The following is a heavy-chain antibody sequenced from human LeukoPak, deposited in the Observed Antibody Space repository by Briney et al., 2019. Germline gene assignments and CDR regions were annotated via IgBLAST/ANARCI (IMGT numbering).Heavy chain of an antibody. D-gene: IGHD6-19*01. Sequence: SQTLSLTCAISGDSVSSINGAWNWIRQSPSRGLEWLGGTYYRSKWYNDYAVSVQGRITINPDTSKNQFSLQLNSVTPEDTAVCYCARDVGNSGWYTFDFWGQGTLVTVSS. CDR2: TYYRSKWYN. CDR3: ARDVGNSGWYTFDF. V-gene: IGHV6-1*01. J-gene: IGHJ4*02. CDR1: GDSVSSINGA.